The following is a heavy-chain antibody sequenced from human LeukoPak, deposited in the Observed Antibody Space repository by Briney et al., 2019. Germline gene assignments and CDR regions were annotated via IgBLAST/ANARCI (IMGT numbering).Heavy chain of an antibody. J-gene: IGHJ6*03. V-gene: IGHV3-23*01. CDR2: ISGSGGST. Sequence: GGSLRLSCAASGFTFSSYAMSWVRQAPGKGLEWVSAISGSGGSTYYADSVKGRFTISRDNSKNTLYLQMNSLRAEDTAVYYCARDPVYATYYYYYMDVWGKGTTVTVSS. D-gene: IGHD2-8*01. CDR1: GFTFSSYA. CDR3: ARDPVYATYYYYYMDV.